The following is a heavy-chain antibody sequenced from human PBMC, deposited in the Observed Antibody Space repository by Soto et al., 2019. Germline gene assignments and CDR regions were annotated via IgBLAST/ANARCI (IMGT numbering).Heavy chain of an antibody. CDR3: AREGSYSAYNFAHGIQLWSFDF. Sequence: SETLSLTCTVSGGSINTFYWSWVRQPAGKGLEWIGRIFSSGSTSFNPSLEGRVAMSVDTSKNHFSLNLSSATAADMAVYYCAREGSYSAYNFAHGIQLWSFDFWGQGALVTVSS. D-gene: IGHD5-12*01. CDR1: GGSINTFY. J-gene: IGHJ4*02. CDR2: IFSSGST. V-gene: IGHV4-4*07.